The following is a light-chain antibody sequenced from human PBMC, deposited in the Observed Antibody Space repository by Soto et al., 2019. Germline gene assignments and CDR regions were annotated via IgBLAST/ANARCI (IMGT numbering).Light chain of an antibody. J-gene: IGKJ4*01. Sequence: ETVLTQSPATLYLSPGVRATLSCRASQSVSTDLAGYQQQPAQAPRPLIFDASNRATGVPASFSGSGSGTDLTLPISSLEPEDCAVSYCQPRSSWPLTFGGGTEVEL. CDR1: QSVSTD. CDR3: QPRSSWPLT. CDR2: DAS. V-gene: IGKV3-11*01.